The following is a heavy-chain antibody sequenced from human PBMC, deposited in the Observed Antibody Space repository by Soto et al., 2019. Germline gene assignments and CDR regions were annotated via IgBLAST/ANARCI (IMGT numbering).Heavy chain of an antibody. Sequence: EVQLVQSGAEVKKPGESLRISCKGSGYSFTTYWIGWVRQMPGKGLEWRGIIYPGDSDTTYSPSFQGQVTISADKSISTAYLQWSSLKASDNAMYYCAGRYSSGYKSYFDYWGQGILVTVSS. D-gene: IGHD3-22*01. J-gene: IGHJ4*02. CDR2: IYPGDSDT. V-gene: IGHV5-51*03. CDR3: AGRYSSGYKSYFDY. CDR1: GYSFTTYW.